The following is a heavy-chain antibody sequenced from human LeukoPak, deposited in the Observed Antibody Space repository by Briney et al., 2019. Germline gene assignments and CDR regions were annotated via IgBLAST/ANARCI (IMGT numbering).Heavy chain of an antibody. CDR3: AKRGPIYSASPGNYFDY. V-gene: IGHV3-23*01. J-gene: IGHJ4*02. D-gene: IGHD3-10*01. CDR1: GFTFSTCG. Sequence: PGGSLRLSCTASGFTFSTCGMTWVREAPGKGLEWDSSISGNDDGTYYADSVKGRFTISRDNSKNTLYLQMNSLRAEDTAIYYCAKRGPIYSASPGNYFDYWGQGTLVTVSS. CDR2: ISGNDDGT.